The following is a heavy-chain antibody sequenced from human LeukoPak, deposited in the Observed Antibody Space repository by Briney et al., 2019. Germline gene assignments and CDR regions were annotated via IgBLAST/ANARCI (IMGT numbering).Heavy chain of an antibody. CDR2: IHYSGAT. V-gene: IGHV4-59*08. CDR1: GGSISYDY. J-gene: IGHJ4*02. D-gene: IGHD2-21*02. CDR3: ATLRGASTAVFDS. Sequence: SEALSLTCTVSGGSISYDYWSWIRQSPGKRLEWIGYIHYSGATNYSPSLNSRVTISVDTSKNQFSLKLSSVTAADTALYYCATLRGASTAVFDSWGQGTLVTVSS.